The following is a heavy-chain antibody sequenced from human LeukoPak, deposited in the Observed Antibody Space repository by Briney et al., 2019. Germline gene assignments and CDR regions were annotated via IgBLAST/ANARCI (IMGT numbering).Heavy chain of an antibody. CDR2: MKKDGSET. V-gene: IGHV3-7*01. D-gene: IGHD3-10*01. Sequence: GGSLRLSCVVSGFTFSSYSMIWVRQAPGKGLQWVANMKKDGSETNYVDSVKGRFTISRDNAKNSLYLQVNSLRAEDTAVYYCGRHRSGSGTYFIDSWGQGTLVSVSS. CDR1: GFTFSSYS. CDR3: GRHRSGSGTYFIDS. J-gene: IGHJ4*02.